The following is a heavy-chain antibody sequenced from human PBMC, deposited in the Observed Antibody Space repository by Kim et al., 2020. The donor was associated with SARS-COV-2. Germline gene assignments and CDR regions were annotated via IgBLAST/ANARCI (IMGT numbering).Heavy chain of an antibody. CDR2: IYYSGST. V-gene: IGHV4-39*07. CDR3: AREVWGHQYYYGSYGMDR. D-gene: IGHD3-10*01. Sequence: SETLSLTCTVSGGSISSSSYYWGWIRQPPGKGLEWIGSIYYSGSTYYNPSLKSRVTISVDTSKNQFSLKLSSVTAADTAVYYCAREVWGHQYYYGSYGMDRWGPGTTVTVSS. CDR1: GGSISSSSYY. J-gene: IGHJ6*02.